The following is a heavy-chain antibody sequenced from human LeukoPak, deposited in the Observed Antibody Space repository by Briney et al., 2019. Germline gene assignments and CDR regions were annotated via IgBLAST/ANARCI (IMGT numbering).Heavy chain of an antibody. CDR1: GSSISSGGYY. D-gene: IGHD4-17*01. CDR2: IYYSGST. CDR3: ARVPGGARAAYFDY. V-gene: IGHV4-31*03. J-gene: IGHJ4*02. Sequence: SETLSLTCTVSGSSISSGGYYWSWIRQHPGKGLEWIGYIYYSGSTYYNPSLKSRVTISVDTSKNQFSLKLSSVSAADTAVYYCARVPGGARAAYFDYWGQGTLVTVSS.